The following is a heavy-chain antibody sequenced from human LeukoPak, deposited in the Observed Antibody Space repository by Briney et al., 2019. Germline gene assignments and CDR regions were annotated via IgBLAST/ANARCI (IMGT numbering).Heavy chain of an antibody. J-gene: IGHJ4*02. CDR3: ARGGRDTAMAHDY. CDR2: INRDGSRT. D-gene: IGHD5-18*01. CDR1: GFTFSNHW. V-gene: IGHV3-74*01. Sequence: GGSLRLSCAASGFTFSNHWMHWVRQAPGKGLMWVSRINRDGSRTDYADSVKGRFTISRDDAKNTLYLQVNSLRAEDTAVYFCARGGRDTAMAHDYWGQGTLVTVSS.